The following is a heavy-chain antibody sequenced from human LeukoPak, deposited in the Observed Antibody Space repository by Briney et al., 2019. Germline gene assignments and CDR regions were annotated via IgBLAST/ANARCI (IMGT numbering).Heavy chain of an antibody. D-gene: IGHD6-19*01. Sequence: ESLKISFKGSGYSFTSYWIGWVREMRGKGLEWMGIIYPGDSDTRYSPSFQGQVTISADKSISTAYLQWSSLKASDTAMYYCARLSGVAGRQPANSFAPWREGTLVTVSS. CDR3: ARLSGVAGRQPANSFAP. J-gene: IGHJ5*02. CDR1: GYSFTSYW. CDR2: IYPGDSDT. V-gene: IGHV5-51*01.